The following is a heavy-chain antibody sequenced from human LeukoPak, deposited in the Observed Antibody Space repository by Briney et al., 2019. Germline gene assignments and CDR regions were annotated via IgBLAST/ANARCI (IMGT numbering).Heavy chain of an antibody. CDR2: IRYDGSNK. CDR1: GFTFSSYG. Sequence: GGSLRLSCAASGFTFSSYGMHWVRQAPGKGLEWVAFIRYDGSNKYYADSVKGRFTISRDNSKNTLYLQMNSLRAEDTAVYYCAKDPNGDYIGTFDIWGQGTLVTVSS. V-gene: IGHV3-30*02. CDR3: AKDPNGDYIGTFDI. J-gene: IGHJ3*02. D-gene: IGHD4-17*01.